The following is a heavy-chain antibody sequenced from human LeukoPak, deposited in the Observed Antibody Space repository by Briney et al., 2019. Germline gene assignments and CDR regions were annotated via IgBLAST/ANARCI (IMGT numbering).Heavy chain of an antibody. D-gene: IGHD5-24*01. CDR1: GGTFSSYA. Sequence: SVKVSCKASGGTFSSYAISWVRQAPGQGLEWMGGIIPIFGTANYAQKFQGRVTITADESTSTAYMELSSLRSEDTAVYYCAKDWYLRDGYMGGYFDYWGQGTLVTVSS. CDR3: AKDWYLRDGYMGGYFDY. J-gene: IGHJ4*02. V-gene: IGHV1-69*13. CDR2: IIPIFGTA.